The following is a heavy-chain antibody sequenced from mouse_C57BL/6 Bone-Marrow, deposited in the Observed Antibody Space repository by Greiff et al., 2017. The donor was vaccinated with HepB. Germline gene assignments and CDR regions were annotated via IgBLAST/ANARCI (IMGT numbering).Heavy chain of an antibody. CDR1: GFSFNTYA. J-gene: IGHJ3*01. CDR2: IRSKSNNYAT. V-gene: IGHV10-1*01. Sequence: EVQVVESGGGLVQPKGSLKLSCAASGFSFNTYAMNWVRQAPGKGLEWVARIRSKSNNYATYYADSVKDRFTISRDDSESMLYLQMNNLKTEDTAMYYCVRDYGSSYEFAYWGQGTLVTVSA. D-gene: IGHD1-1*01. CDR3: VRDYGSSYEFAY.